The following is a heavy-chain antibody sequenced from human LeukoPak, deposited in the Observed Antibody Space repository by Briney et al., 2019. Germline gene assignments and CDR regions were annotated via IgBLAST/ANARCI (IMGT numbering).Heavy chain of an antibody. J-gene: IGHJ3*02. CDR1: GGSIKSHF. CDR3: ARYYSSGGGTRDAFDI. CDR2: MFHSGTT. V-gene: IGHV4-59*11. D-gene: IGHD6-19*01. Sequence: SETLSLTCTVSGGSIKSHFWSWVRQPPGKRLERIGYMFHSGTTNYNPSLKSRVTISVDTSKNQFSLRLTSVTAADTAVYYCARYYSSGGGTRDAFDIWGQGTMVTVSS.